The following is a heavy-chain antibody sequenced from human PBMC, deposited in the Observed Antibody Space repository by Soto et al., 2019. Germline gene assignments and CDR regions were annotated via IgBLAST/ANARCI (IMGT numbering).Heavy chain of an antibody. CDR3: ARGPTP. Sequence: QLQLQESGSGLVTPSQTLSLTCADSGGSLSCGGYSWSSIRQPPGKGLEWIGYIYHTGSTYYTPSLKSRVTISVDRSKNQFSLKLSSGTAADTAVYYCARGPTPWGQGTLVTVSS. J-gene: IGHJ5*02. CDR1: GGSLSCGGYS. V-gene: IGHV4-30-2*01. CDR2: IYHTGST.